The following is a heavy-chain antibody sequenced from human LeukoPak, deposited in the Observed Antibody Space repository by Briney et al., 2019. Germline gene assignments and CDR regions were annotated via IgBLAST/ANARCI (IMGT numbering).Heavy chain of an antibody. V-gene: IGHV3-23*01. CDR2: ISGSGGST. CDR3: ARERGGRYSYGLTPPDAFDI. CDR1: GFTFSSYA. J-gene: IGHJ3*02. D-gene: IGHD5-18*01. Sequence: GGSLRLSCAASGFTFSSYAMSWVRQAPGKGLEWVSAISGSGGSTYYADSVKGRFTISRDNSKNTLYLQMNSLRAEDTAVYYCARERGGRYSYGLTPPDAFDIWGQGTMVTVSS.